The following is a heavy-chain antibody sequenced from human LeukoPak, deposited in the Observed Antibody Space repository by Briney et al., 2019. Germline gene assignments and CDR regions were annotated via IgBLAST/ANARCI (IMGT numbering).Heavy chain of an antibody. V-gene: IGHV4-4*07. CDR3: ARHGGGVTNDAFDI. J-gene: IGHJ3*02. Sequence: PSETLSLTCTVSGGSISSYYWSWIRQPAGKGLEWIGRIYTSGSTNYNPSLKSRVTISVGTSKNQFSLKLSSVTAADTAVYYCARHGGGVTNDAFDIWGQGTMVTVSS. CDR2: IYTSGST. D-gene: IGHD3-16*01. CDR1: GGSISSYY.